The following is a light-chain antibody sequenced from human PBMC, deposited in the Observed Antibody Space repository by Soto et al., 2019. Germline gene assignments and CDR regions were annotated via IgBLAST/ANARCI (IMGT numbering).Light chain of an antibody. CDR3: CSYAGSSTFYV. V-gene: IGLV2-23*01. CDR1: SSDVGSYNL. J-gene: IGLJ1*01. CDR2: EGS. Sequence: QSVLTQPASVSGSPGQSINISCTGTSSDVGSYNLVSWYQQHPGKAPKLMIDEGSKRPSGVSNRFSGSKSGNTASLTISGLQAEDEADYYCCSYAGSSTFYVFGTGTKV.